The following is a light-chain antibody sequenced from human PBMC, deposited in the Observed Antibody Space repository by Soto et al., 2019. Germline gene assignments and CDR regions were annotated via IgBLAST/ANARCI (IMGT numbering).Light chain of an antibody. J-gene: IGKJ5*01. CDR3: QQRSNLPIT. Sequence: ITQFPAPLSVSPGERATLSCRASQSVSSNLAWYQQKPGQAPRLLLYDASNMDTGIPARFSGSGSGTDFTLTISSLQPEDFVVYYCQQRSNLPITFGLGTRLDIK. CDR1: QSVSSN. CDR2: DAS. V-gene: IGKV3-11*01.